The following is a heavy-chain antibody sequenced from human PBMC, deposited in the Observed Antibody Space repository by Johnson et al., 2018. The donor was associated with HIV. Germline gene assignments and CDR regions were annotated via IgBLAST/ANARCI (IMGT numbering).Heavy chain of an antibody. CDR3: ARSKDCSGGSCPEGFDI. CDR2: IKSKTDGGAT. J-gene: IGHJ3*02. V-gene: IGHV3-15*01. Sequence: VQLVESGGGVVQPGRSLRLSCAASGFTFNNAWMSWVRRAPGKGLEWVGHIKSKTDGGATDYPAPVKDRLTISRDDSKNTLYLQMNRLTAEDTAVYYCARSKDCSGGSCPEGFDIWGQGTMVTLSS. CDR1: GFTFNNAW. D-gene: IGHD2-15*01.